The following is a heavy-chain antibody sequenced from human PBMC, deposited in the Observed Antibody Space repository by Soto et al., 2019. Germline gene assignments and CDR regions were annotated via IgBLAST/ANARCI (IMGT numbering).Heavy chain of an antibody. Sequence: GASVKVSCKASGGTFSSYTISWVRQAPGQGLEWMGRIIPFLGIANYAQKFQGRVTITADKSTSTAYMELSSLRSEDTAVYYCARRTRHTFDPWGQGTLVTVPQ. J-gene: IGHJ5*02. CDR1: GGTFSSYT. V-gene: IGHV1-69*02. CDR3: ARRTRHTFDP. CDR2: IIPFLGIA.